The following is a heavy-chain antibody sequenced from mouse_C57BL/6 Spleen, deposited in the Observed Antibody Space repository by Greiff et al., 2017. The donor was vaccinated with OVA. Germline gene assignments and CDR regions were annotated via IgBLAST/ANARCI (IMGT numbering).Heavy chain of an antibody. V-gene: IGHV1-55*01. J-gene: IGHJ1*03. CDR1: GYTFTSYW. D-gene: IGHD2-10*02. CDR3: ARRSIRFGGYFDV. CDR2: IYPGSGST. Sequence: QVQLQQSGAELVKPGASVKMSCKASGYTFTSYWITWVKQRPGQGLEWIGDIYPGSGSTNYNEKFKGKATLTVDTSSSTAYMQLRSLTSEDSAVEYCARRSIRFGGYFDVWGTGTTVTVSS.